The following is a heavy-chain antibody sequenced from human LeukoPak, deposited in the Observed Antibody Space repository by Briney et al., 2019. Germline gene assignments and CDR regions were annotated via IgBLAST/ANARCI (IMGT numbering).Heavy chain of an antibody. Sequence: GGSLRLSCAASGFTVSSNYMSWVRQAPGKGLEWVSVIYSGGSTYYADSVKGRFTISRDNSKNTLYLQMNSLTAEDTAVYYCARVGVVPAAIPDGSDIWGQGTMVTVSS. V-gene: IGHV3-53*01. D-gene: IGHD2-2*01. J-gene: IGHJ3*02. CDR2: IYSGGST. CDR3: ARVGVVPAAIPDGSDI. CDR1: GFTVSSNY.